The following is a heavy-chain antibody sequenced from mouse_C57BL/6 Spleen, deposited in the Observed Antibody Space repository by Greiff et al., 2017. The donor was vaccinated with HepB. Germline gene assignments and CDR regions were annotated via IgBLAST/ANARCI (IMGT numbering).Heavy chain of an antibody. CDR2: IYPGDGDT. Sequence: VKLQESGPELVKPGASVKISCKASGYAFSSSWMNWVKQRPGKGLEWIGRIYPGDGDTNYNGKFKGKATLTADKSSSTAYMQLSSLTSEDSAVYFCARLPLGRGDYWGQGTTLTVSS. D-gene: IGHD4-1*01. J-gene: IGHJ2*01. CDR3: ARLPLGRGDY. V-gene: IGHV1-82*01. CDR1: GYAFSSSW.